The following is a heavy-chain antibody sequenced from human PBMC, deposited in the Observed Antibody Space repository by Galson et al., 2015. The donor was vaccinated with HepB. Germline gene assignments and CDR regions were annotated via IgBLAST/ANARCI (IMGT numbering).Heavy chain of an antibody. D-gene: IGHD3-22*01. CDR2: IGPSGGGT. Sequence: SGFTFTDYYMHWVRQAPGQGLEWMGIIGPSGGGTSYAQKFQGKLTLTRDTSASTVYMDLSSLRSEDTAVYFCAREYNYDYDTTSFDFWGRGTLVTASS. J-gene: IGHJ4*02. V-gene: IGHV1-46*01. CDR3: AREYNYDYDTTSFDF. CDR1: GFTFTDYY.